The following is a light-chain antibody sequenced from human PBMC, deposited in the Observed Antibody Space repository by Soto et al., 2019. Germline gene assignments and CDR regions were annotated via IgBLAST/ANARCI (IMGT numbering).Light chain of an antibody. J-gene: IGLJ1*01. CDR1: SSDVGAYNS. CDR3: CSSAPESTYV. Sequence: QSALAHPASVCGSPGQSITSSCTGTSSDVGAYNSVSWYQQHPHKAPQVIIYKGTQRPSGVSNRFSGSTSGNAASLTISGLQADDEADYFCCSSAPESTYVFGSGTKVTVL. V-gene: IGLV2-23*01. CDR2: KGT.